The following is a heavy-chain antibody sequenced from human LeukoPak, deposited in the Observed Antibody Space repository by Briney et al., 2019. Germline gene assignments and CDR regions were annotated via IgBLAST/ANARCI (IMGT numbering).Heavy chain of an antibody. CDR1: GYTFTTYG. CDR2: ISAYNGDT. V-gene: IGHV1-18*01. Sequence: ASMKVSCKASGYTFTTYGLSWVRQAPGQGLEWMGWISAYNGDTNYAQKFQGRVTMTRNTSISTAYMELSSLRSEDTAVYYCATILYSYGGDAFDIWGQGTMVTVSS. CDR3: ATILYSYGGDAFDI. J-gene: IGHJ3*02. D-gene: IGHD5-18*01.